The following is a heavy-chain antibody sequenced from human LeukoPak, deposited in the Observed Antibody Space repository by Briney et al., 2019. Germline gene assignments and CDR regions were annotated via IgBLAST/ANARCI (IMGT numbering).Heavy chain of an antibody. J-gene: IGHJ4*02. D-gene: IGHD3-22*01. CDR3: AREDDYYDSSGYYYGFDY. V-gene: IGHV1-18*01. CDR2: ISAYNGNT. CDR1: GYTFTSYG. Sequence: RASVRVSCKASGYTFTSYGISWVRQAPGQGLEWMGWISAYNGNTNYAQKLQGRVTMTTDTSTSTAYMELRSLRSDDTAVYYCAREDDYYDSSGYYYGFDYWGQGTLVTVSS.